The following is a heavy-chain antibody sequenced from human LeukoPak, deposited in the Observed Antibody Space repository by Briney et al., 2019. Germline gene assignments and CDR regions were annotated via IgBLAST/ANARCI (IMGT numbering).Heavy chain of an antibody. V-gene: IGHV4-59*01. J-gene: IGHJ5*02. Sequence: SETLSLTCTVSGGSISSYYWSWIRQPPGKGLEWIGYIYYSGSTNYNPSLKSRVTISVDTSKNQFSLKLSSVTAADTAVYYCARVHQYNWFDPWGQGTLVTVSS. CDR3: ARVHQYNWFDP. CDR1: GGSISSYY. CDR2: IYYSGST.